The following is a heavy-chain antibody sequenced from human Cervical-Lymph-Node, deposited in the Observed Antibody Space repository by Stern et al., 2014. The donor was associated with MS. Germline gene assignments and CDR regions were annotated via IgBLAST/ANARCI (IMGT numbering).Heavy chain of an antibody. V-gene: IGHV1-69*01. Sequence: QLVQSGAEVKKPGSSVKVSCKASGGTFSTYGISWVRQAPGQGLEWMGGIIPMFGAANYAQTFQGRVTIIADESTSTAYMELSSLRSEDTAVYYCARDGNSVYLDYWGQGTLVTVSS. J-gene: IGHJ4*02. CDR3: ARDGNSVYLDY. D-gene: IGHD5/OR15-5a*01. CDR1: GGTFSTYG. CDR2: IIPMFGAA.